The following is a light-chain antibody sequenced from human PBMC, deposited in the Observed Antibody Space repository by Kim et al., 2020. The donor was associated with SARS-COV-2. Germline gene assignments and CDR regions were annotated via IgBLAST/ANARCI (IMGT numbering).Light chain of an antibody. CDR3: QQLYSYPRT. Sequence: DIQLTQSPSFLSASVGDRVTITCRASQGISSYLAWYQQKPGKAPNLLIFGASTLQSGVPSRFSGSGSGTEFALIISSLQPEDFATYYCQQLYSYPRTFGQGTKVDIK. J-gene: IGKJ1*01. CDR1: QGISSY. V-gene: IGKV1-9*01. CDR2: GAS.